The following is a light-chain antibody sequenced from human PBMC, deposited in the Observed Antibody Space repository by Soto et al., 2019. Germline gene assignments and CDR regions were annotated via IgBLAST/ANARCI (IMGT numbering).Light chain of an antibody. CDR2: EVS. J-gene: IGLJ1*01. CDR3: TSYTSTSTHNYV. Sequence: QSVLTQPASVSGSPGQSITISCTGTRSDVGGYDYVSWYQQHPGKAPKLMIYEVSNRPSGVSSRFSGSKSDNTASLTISGLQADDEADYYCTSYTSTSTHNYVFGTGTKVT. CDR1: RSDVGGYDY. V-gene: IGLV2-14*01.